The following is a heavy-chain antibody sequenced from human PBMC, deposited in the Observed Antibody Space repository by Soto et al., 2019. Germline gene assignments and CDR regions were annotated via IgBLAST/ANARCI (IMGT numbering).Heavy chain of an antibody. V-gene: IGHV3-53*01. CDR3: ARGSPVVYGL. D-gene: IGHD2-21*01. CDR1: GFNVSSNY. CDR2: IYSGGST. Sequence: EVPLVESGGGLIQPGGSLRLSCAASGFNVSSNYMSWVRQAPGKGLEWVSVIYSGGSTYYADSVKSRFTISRDNSKNTLYLQMNSLRAEATAVYYCARGSPVVYGLWVQGTLVTVSS. J-gene: IGHJ4*02.